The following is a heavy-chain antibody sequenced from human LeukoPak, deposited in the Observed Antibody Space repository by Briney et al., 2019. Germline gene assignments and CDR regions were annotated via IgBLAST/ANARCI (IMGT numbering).Heavy chain of an antibody. CDR3: AKGNRSPGASDI. D-gene: IGHD1-26*01. CDR1: GFTFSGYW. J-gene: IGHJ3*02. V-gene: IGHV3-7*01. CDR2: TDQVGSAK. Sequence: GGSLRLSCAASGFTFSGYWMNWVRQAPGKALEWVASTDQVGSAKYYVDSVKGRFTISRDNAKNSLYLQMDSLRAEDTAIYYYAKGNRSPGASDIWGQGTMVTVSS.